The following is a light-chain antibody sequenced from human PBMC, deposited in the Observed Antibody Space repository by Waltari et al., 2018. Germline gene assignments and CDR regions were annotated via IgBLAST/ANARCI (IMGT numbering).Light chain of an antibody. CDR2: EVS. J-gene: IGLJ3*02. CDR1: NSDVGGYNF. CDR3: YSYTTSTTWV. Sequence: QSALTQPASVSGSPGQSITISCTGTNSDVGGYNFVSWYQQHPGKAPKLMIYEVSNRPSGVSNRFSGSKSGNKASLTISGLQAEDEADYYCYSYTTSTTWVFGGGTKLTVL. V-gene: IGLV2-14*01.